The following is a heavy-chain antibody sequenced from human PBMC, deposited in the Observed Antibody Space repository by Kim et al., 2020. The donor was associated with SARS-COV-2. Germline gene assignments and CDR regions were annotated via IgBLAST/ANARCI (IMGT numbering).Heavy chain of an antibody. CDR2: INAGNGNT. D-gene: IGHD3-10*01. V-gene: IGHV1-3*01. CDR3: ARVIFPLRGSGSYYHNWFDP. J-gene: IGHJ5*02. CDR1: GYTFTSYA. Sequence: ASVKVSCKASGYTFTSYAMHWVRQAPGQRLEWMGWINAGNGNTKYSQKFQGRVTITRDTSASTAYMELSSLRSEDTAVYYCARVIFPLRGSGSYYHNWFDPWGQGTLVTVSS.